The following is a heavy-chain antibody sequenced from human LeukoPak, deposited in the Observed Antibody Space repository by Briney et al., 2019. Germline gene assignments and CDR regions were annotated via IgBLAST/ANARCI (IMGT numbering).Heavy chain of an antibody. V-gene: IGHV3-66*01. CDR1: GFTVSSNY. Sequence: GGSLRLSCAASGFTVSSNYMSWVRQAPGKGLEWVSVIYSGGSTYYADSVKGRFTISRDNSKNTLYLQMNSLRAEDTAVYYCARDRNWKDASDYWGQGTLVTVSS. CDR3: ARDRNWKDASDY. CDR2: IYSGGST. J-gene: IGHJ4*02. D-gene: IGHD1-1*01.